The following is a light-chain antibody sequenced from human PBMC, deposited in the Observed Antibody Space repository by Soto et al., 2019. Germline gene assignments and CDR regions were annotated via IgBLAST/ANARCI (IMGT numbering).Light chain of an antibody. Sequence: SYELTQPPSVSVAPGKTARITCGGNNIGIKSVHWYQQKPGQAPVLVIYYDSDRPSGIPERFSGSNSGHTATLTISRLEAGDEADYYCQVWDRTSSHVVFGGGTKLTVL. V-gene: IGLV3-21*04. CDR1: NIGIKS. J-gene: IGLJ2*01. CDR2: YDS. CDR3: QVWDRTSSHVV.